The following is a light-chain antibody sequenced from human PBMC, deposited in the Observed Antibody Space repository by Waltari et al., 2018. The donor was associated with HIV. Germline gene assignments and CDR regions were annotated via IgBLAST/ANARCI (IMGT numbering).Light chain of an antibody. CDR2: EVS. CDR3: CAYAGSTTYVI. Sequence: QSALTQPASVSGSPGQSIPLSCTGTSSDVGGYTLLSWYQQHPGKAPKLMIYEVSKRPSGVSNRFSGSKSGNTASLTISGLQAEDEADYYCCAYAGSTTYVIFGGGTKLTVL. CDR1: SSDVGGYTL. V-gene: IGLV2-23*02. J-gene: IGLJ2*01.